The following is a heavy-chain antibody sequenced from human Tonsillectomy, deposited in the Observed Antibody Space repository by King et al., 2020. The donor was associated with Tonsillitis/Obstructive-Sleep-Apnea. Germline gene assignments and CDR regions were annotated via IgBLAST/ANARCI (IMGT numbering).Heavy chain of an antibody. D-gene: IGHD3-10*01. CDR2: SYWDDDK. V-gene: IGHV2-5*02. CDR1: GFSLSTGGVG. J-gene: IGHJ3*02. Sequence: TLKESGPTLVKPTQTLTLTCTFSGFSLSTGGVGVGWIRQPPGKALEWLALSYWDDDKHYSPSLKSRLTITKDTSKNQVVLTMTNMDPVDTATYYCARGSYDSDAFDIWGQGTMVTVSS. CDR3: ARGSYDSDAFDI.